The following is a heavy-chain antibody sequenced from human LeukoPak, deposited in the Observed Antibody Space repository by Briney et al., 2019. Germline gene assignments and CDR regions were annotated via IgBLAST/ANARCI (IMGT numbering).Heavy chain of an antibody. Sequence: SETLSLTCAVYGGSFSGYYWSWIRQPPGKGLEWIGEINHSGSTNYNPSLKSRVTISVDTSKNQFSLKLSSVTAADTAVYYCARGPGSGSYYGYWGQGALVTVSS. V-gene: IGHV4-34*01. CDR1: GGSFSGYY. J-gene: IGHJ4*02. D-gene: IGHD3-10*01. CDR2: INHSGST. CDR3: ARGPGSGSYYGY.